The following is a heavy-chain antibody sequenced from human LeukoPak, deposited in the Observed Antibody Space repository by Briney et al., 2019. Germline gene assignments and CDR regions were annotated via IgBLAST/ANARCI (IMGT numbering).Heavy chain of an antibody. CDR1: GGSMSSYF. CDR2: IFGSGSA. V-gene: IGHV4-4*07. J-gene: IGHJ5*02. Sequence: SETLSLTCTVSGGSMSSYFWSWVRQPAGKGLEWIGRIFGSGSANYNPALNGRVTVSIDTSKNQFSLKLNSVTAADTAVYYCAKEGDTSGYHYWFDHWGQGTLVTV. CDR3: AKEGDTSGYHYWFDH. D-gene: IGHD3-22*01.